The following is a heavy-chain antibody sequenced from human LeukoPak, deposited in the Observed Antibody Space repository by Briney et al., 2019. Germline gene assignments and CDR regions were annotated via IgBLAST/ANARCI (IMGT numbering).Heavy chain of an antibody. D-gene: IGHD3-10*01. CDR3: ARDRVRGVIITSSVPFDY. CDR1: GFTFSDYY. V-gene: IGHV3-11*06. J-gene: IGHJ4*02. Sequence: GGSLRLSCAASGFTFSDYYMSWIRQAPGKGLEWVSYISSSSSYTNYADSVKGRFTISRDNAKNSLYLQMNSLRAEDTAVYYCARDRVRGVIITSSVPFDYWGQGTPVTVSS. CDR2: ISSSSSYT.